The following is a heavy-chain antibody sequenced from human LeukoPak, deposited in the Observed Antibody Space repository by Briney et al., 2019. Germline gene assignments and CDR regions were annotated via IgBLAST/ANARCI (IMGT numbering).Heavy chain of an antibody. CDR3: ARGNLVTGPFDY. V-gene: IGHV4-34*01. CDR1: GGSFSGYY. D-gene: IGHD4-23*01. CDR2: INHSGST. J-gene: IGHJ4*02. Sequence: SETLSLTCAVFGGSFSGYYWSWIRQPPGKGLEWIGEINHSGSTNYNPSLKSRVTISVDTSKTQFSLKLSSVTAADTAVYYCARGNLVTGPFDYWGQGTLVTVSS.